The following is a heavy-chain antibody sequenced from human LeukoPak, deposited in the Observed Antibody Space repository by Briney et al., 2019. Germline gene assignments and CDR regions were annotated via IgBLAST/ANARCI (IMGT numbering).Heavy chain of an antibody. CDR2: FYTSGST. CDR3: ARRHRTIFGVVIMGPIFDY. J-gene: IGHJ4*02. D-gene: IGHD3-3*01. CDR1: GGSISSGSYS. V-gene: IGHV4-61*02. Sequence: PSQTLSLTCTVSGGSISSGSYSWSWIRQPAGKGLEWIGRFYTSGSTNYNPSLKSRVTISVDTSKNQFSLKLSSVTAADTAVYYCARRHRTIFGVVIMGPIFDYWGQGTLVTVSS.